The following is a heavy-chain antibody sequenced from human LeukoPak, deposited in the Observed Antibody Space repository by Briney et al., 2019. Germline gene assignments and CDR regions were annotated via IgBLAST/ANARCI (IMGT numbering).Heavy chain of an antibody. CDR3: ATYSTKNAREFES. CDR1: GFTFSNSW. CDR2: IKTDGNET. J-gene: IGHJ5*01. Sequence: GGSLKLSCEASGFTFSNSWMTWVRQTPGKELERVANIKTDGNETYYVDSVRGRFTISRDNAKNSLYRQMNSLRAEDTAVYYCATYSTKNAREFESWGQGTLVTVSS. D-gene: IGHD2/OR15-2a*01. V-gene: IGHV3-7*01.